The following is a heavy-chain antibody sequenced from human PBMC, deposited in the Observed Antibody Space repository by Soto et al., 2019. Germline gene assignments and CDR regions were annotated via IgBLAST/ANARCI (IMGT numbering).Heavy chain of an antibody. CDR2: IYYSGIT. CDR1: GESFSGYY. CDR3: ARGGGVYYFDY. J-gene: IGHJ4*02. D-gene: IGHD2-8*02. V-gene: IGHV4-59*01. Sequence: PSETLSLTCAVYGESFSGYYWTWIRQPPGKGLEWIGYIYYSGITDYNPSLKSRVTISVDTSKSQFSLKLSSVTAADTAVYYCARGGGVYYFDYWGQGTLVTVSS.